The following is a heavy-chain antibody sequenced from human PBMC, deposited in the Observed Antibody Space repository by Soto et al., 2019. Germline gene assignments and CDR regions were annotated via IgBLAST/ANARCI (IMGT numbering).Heavy chain of an antibody. V-gene: IGHV1-46*01. J-gene: IGHJ4*02. CDR1: GYTFTSYY. D-gene: IGHD6-19*01. CDR2: INPSGGST. Sequence: QVQLVQSGAEVKKPGASVKVSCKASGYTFTSYYMHWVRQTPGQGLEWMGIINPSGGSTSYAQKFQGRVTMTRDTSTSTVYMELSSLRSEDTAVYYCARVLAVAGTGDYWGQGTLVTVSS. CDR3: ARVLAVAGTGDY.